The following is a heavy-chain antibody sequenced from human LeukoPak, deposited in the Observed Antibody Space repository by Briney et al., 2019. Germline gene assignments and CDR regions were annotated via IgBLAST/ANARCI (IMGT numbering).Heavy chain of an antibody. V-gene: IGHV3-53*01. D-gene: IGHD3-10*01. CDR1: GFTVSSNY. CDR3: AKYGSGSYRFFDY. J-gene: IGHJ4*02. CDR2: IYSGGST. Sequence: IQPGGSLRLSCAASGFTVSSNYMSWVRQAPGKGLEWVSVIYSGGSTYYADSVKGRFTISRDNAKNSLYLQMNSLRAEDTAVYYCAKYGSGSYRFFDYWGQGTLVTVSS.